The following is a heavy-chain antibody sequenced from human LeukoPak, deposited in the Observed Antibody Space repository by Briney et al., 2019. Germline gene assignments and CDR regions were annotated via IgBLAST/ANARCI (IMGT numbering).Heavy chain of an antibody. CDR1: GFTVSSKY. CDR3: AKGVTTRLYNWFDP. V-gene: IGHV3-53*01. D-gene: IGHD4-17*01. CDR2: IYYTGSS. Sequence: PGGSLRLSCTASGFTVSSKYMTWVRQAPGKGLEWVAIIYYTGSSYYADSVKGRFTISRDNSKNTLYLQMNSLRAEDTAVYYCAKGVTTRLYNWFDPWGQGTLVTVSS. J-gene: IGHJ5*02.